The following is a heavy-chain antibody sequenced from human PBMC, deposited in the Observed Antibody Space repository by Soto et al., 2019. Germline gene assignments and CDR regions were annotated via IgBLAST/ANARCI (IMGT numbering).Heavy chain of an antibody. CDR3: ARDRYYYGSGSLGNWFDP. CDR2: IYYSGST. D-gene: IGHD3-10*01. J-gene: IGHJ5*02. Sequence: SETLSLTCTVSGGSIISYYWSWILQPPWKGLEWIGYIYYSGSTNYNPSLKSRVTISVDTSKNQFSLKLSSVTAADTAVYYCARDRYYYGSGSLGNWFDPWGQGTLVTVSS. V-gene: IGHV4-59*01. CDR1: GGSIISYY.